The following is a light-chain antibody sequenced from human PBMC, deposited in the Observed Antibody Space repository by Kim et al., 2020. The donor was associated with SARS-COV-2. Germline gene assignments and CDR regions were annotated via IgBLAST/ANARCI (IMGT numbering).Light chain of an antibody. CDR2: DVT. Sequence: GQSITFSCTGTSTVVGAYTSVSWYQQHPHQAPKLMISDVTTLPSGVSNRFSGSKSGNTASLTISGLQAEDEADYYCASYTTRSTWVFGGGTQLTVL. CDR3: ASYTTRSTWV. V-gene: IGLV2-14*03. J-gene: IGLJ3*02. CDR1: STVVGAYTS.